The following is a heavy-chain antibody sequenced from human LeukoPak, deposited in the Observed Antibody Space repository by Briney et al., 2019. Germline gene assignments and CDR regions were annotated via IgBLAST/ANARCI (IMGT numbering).Heavy chain of an antibody. D-gene: IGHD4-17*01. CDR1: GGSISSYY. Sequence: SETLSLTCTVSGGSISSYYWGWIRQPPGKGLEWIGSIYYSGSTYYNPSLKSRVTISVDTSKNQFSLKLSSVTAADTAVYYCASLYGDCLDYWGQGTLVTVSS. CDR2: IYYSGST. CDR3: ASLYGDCLDY. V-gene: IGHV4-39*01. J-gene: IGHJ4*02.